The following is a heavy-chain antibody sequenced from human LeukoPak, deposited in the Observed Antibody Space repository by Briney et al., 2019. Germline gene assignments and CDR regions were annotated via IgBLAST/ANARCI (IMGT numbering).Heavy chain of an antibody. CDR3: AKDSGSLIPVDY. CDR2: IRYDGSNK. Sequence: GGSLRLSCAASGFTFSSYGMHWVRQAPSKGLEWVAFIRYDGSNKYYADSVKGRFTISRDNSKNTLYLQMNSLRAEDTAVYYCAKDSGSLIPVDYWGQGTLVTVSS. D-gene: IGHD1-26*01. V-gene: IGHV3-30*02. J-gene: IGHJ4*02. CDR1: GFTFSSYG.